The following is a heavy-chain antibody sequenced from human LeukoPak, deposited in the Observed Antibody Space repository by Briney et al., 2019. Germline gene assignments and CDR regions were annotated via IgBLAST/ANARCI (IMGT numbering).Heavy chain of an antibody. J-gene: IGHJ4*02. CDR3: AKQPLGYCTNGVCWGGYYFDY. CDR2: ISWNSGSI. V-gene: IGHV3-9*03. D-gene: IGHD2-8*01. CDR1: GFTFDDYA. Sequence: GWSLRLSCAASGFTFDDYAMHWVRQAPGKGLEWVSGISWNSGSIGYADSVKGRFTISRDNAKNSLYLQMNSLRAEDMALYYCAKQPLGYCTNGVCWGGYYFDYWGQGTLVTVSS.